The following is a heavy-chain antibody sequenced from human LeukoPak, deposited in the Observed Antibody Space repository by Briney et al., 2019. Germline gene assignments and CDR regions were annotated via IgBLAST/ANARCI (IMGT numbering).Heavy chain of an antibody. Sequence: GGSLRLSCAASGFTFSSYWMSWVRQAPGKGLEWVANIKQDGSEKYYVDSVKGRFTISRDNAKNSLYLQMNSLRAEDTAVYYCARGSRSSWYQNWFDPWGQGTLATVSS. CDR3: ARGSRSSWYQNWFDP. CDR2: IKQDGSEK. J-gene: IGHJ5*02. CDR1: GFTFSSYW. V-gene: IGHV3-7*01. D-gene: IGHD6-13*01.